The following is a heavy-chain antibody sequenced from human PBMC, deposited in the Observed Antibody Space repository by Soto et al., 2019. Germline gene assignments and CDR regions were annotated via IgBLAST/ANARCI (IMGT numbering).Heavy chain of an antibody. CDR2: IYFTGNT. J-gene: IGHJ5*02. CDR3: AGQPVPIAAASYGRSNGFDP. D-gene: IGHD6-25*01. V-gene: IGHV4-39*01. Sequence: SETLSLTCSASGGSITSSSHFWGWVRQPPGKGLEWIGTIYFTGNTYYTPSLKSRLTMSIDTSKNEFSLRLNSVTAADTAVYYCAGQPVPIAAASYGRSNGFDPWGQGTLVTVSS. CDR1: GGSITSSSHF.